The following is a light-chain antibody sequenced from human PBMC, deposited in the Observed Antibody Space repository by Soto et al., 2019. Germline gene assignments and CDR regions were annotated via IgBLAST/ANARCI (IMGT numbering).Light chain of an antibody. V-gene: IGKV1-13*02. CDR1: QGISSD. Sequence: AIQLTQSPSSLSASVGDRVTITCRASQGISSDLAWFQQTPGKAPKLLIFDASSLDSGVPSRFRGSGSGTYFTLTISSLQPDDFATYYCQQCKSDPLTFGGGTRVEIK. CDR2: DAS. CDR3: QQCKSDPLT. J-gene: IGKJ4*01.